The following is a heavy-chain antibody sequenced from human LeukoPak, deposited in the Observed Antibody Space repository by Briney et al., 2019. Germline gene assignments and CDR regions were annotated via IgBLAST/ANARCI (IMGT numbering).Heavy chain of an antibody. J-gene: IGHJ4*02. Sequence: SETLSLTCAVYGGSFSGYYWSWIRQPPGKGLEWIGEINHSGSTNYNPSLKSRVTISVDTSKNQFSLKLSSVTAADTAVYYCARYDNGGNFDYWGQGTLVTVSS. CDR2: INHSGST. CDR3: ARYDNGGNFDY. CDR1: GGSFSGYY. V-gene: IGHV4-34*01. D-gene: IGHD4-23*01.